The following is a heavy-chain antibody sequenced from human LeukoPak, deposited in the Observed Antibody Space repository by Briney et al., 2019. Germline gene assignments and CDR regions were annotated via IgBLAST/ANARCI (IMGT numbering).Heavy chain of an antibody. V-gene: IGHV1-46*01. CDR3: ARLRGCSSTSCSFYCMDV. Sequence: ASVKVSCKASGYTFTSYDINWVRQATGQGLEWMGIINPSGGSTSYAQKFQGRVTMTRDMSTSTVYMELSSLRSEDTAVYYCARLRGCSSTSCSFYCMDVWGKGTTVTISS. D-gene: IGHD2-2*01. J-gene: IGHJ6*03. CDR2: INPSGGST. CDR1: GYTFTSYD.